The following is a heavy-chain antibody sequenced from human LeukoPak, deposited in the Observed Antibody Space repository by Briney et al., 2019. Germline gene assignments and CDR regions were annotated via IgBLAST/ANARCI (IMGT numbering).Heavy chain of an antibody. D-gene: IGHD7-27*01. J-gene: IGHJ4*02. V-gene: IGHV3-30-3*01. CDR2: ISYDGSNK. CDR3: ARDGDWGPYYFDY. Sequence: GGSLRLSCAASGFTFSSYAMHWVRQAPGKGLEWVAVISYDGSNKYYADSVKGRFTISRDNSKNTLYLQMNSLRAEDTAVYYCARDGDWGPYYFDYWGQGTLVTVSS. CDR1: GFTFSSYA.